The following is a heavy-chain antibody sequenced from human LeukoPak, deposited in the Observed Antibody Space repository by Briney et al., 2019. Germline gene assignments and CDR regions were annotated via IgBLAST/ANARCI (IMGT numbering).Heavy chain of an antibody. D-gene: IGHD6-13*01. CDR2: IRWNSGSI. CDR3: AKDNREQLVPGNWFDP. V-gene: IGHV3-9*01. Sequence: PGGSLRLSCAASGFTFDDYAMHWVRQAPGKGLEWVSGIRWNSGSIGYAASVKGRFTISRDDAKNSLYLQMNSMRAEDKALYYCAKDNREQLVPGNWFDPWGQGTLVTVSS. J-gene: IGHJ5*02. CDR1: GFTFDDYA.